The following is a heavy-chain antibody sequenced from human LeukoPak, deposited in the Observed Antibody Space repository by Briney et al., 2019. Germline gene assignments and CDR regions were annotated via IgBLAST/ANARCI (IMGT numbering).Heavy chain of an antibody. Sequence: SETLSLTWSVSGVSMNSYYWSWIRQPPAKELEWLAYIFYTGGTNYNPSLKSRVTISVDTSKNQFSLTLNSVTAADTAVYYCARGDFWSGSQPFDYWGQGILVTVSS. CDR3: ARGDFWSGSQPFDY. D-gene: IGHD3-3*01. CDR1: GVSMNSYY. J-gene: IGHJ4*02. CDR2: IFYTGGT. V-gene: IGHV4-59*01.